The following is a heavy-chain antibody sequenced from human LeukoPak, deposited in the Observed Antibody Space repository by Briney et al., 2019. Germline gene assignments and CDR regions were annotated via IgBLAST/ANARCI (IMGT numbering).Heavy chain of an antibody. CDR2: IYYSGST. J-gene: IGHJ5*02. CDR3: ARGGFEQWLAPRGGNWFDP. V-gene: IGHV4-59*01. D-gene: IGHD6-19*01. Sequence: NASETLSLTRTVSGGSISSYYWSWIRQPPGKGLEWIGYIYYSGSTNYNPSLRSRVTISVDTSKNQFSLKLSSVTAADTAVYYCARGGFEQWLAPRGGNWFDPWGQGTLVTVSS. CDR1: GGSISSYY.